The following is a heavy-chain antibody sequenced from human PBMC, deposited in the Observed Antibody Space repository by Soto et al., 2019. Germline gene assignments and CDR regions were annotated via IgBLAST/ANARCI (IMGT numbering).Heavy chain of an antibody. CDR2: ISGSGGST. Sequence: GGSLRLSCAASGFTFSSYAMSWVRQAPGKGLEWVSAISGSGGSTYYADSVKGRFTISRDNSKNTLYLQMNSLRAEDTAVYYCAKDGLLWFGESIDYWGQGTLVTVSS. J-gene: IGHJ4*02. D-gene: IGHD3-10*01. CDR3: AKDGLLWFGESIDY. V-gene: IGHV3-23*01. CDR1: GFTFSSYA.